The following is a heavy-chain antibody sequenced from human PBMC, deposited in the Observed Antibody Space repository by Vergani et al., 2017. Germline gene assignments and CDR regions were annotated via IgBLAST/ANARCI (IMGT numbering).Heavy chain of an antibody. CDR1: GFTFSSYS. V-gene: IGHV3-30*18. CDR2: ISYDGSNK. D-gene: IGHD3-22*01. CDR3: AKANYDSTQFDY. J-gene: IGHJ4*02. Sequence: VQLVESGGGLVKPGGSLRLSCAASGFTFSSYSMNWVRQAPGKGLEWVAVISYDGSNKYYADSVKGRFTISRDNSKNTLYLQMNSLRAEDTAVYYCAKANYDSTQFDYWGQGTLVTVSS.